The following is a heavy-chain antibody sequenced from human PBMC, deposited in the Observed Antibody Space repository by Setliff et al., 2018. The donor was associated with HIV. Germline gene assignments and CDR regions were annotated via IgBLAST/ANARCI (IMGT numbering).Heavy chain of an antibody. V-gene: IGHV3-66*01. D-gene: IGHD3-22*01. CDR3: AKGSGFYDY. J-gene: IGHJ4*02. CDR1: GFNVNGKY. Sequence: GGSLRLSCAASGFNVNGKYMTWVRQAPGKGLEWVSIIYSDDYTKYADSLKGRFTITRDISKNTLDLQMNSLRVDDTAVYYCAKGSGFYDYWGQGTLVTVSS. CDR2: IYSDDYT.